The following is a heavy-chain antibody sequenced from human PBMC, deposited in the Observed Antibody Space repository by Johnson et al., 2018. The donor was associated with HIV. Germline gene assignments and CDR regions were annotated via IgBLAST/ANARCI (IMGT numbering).Heavy chain of an antibody. J-gene: IGHJ3*02. CDR1: GFTFSDFY. V-gene: IGHV3-30*03. CDR2: ISYDGSNK. Sequence: QVQLVESGGGVVQPGGSLRLSCAASGFTFSDFYMSWVRQPPGKGLEWVAVISYDGSNKYYTDSVKGRFTISSDNSKNTLYLQMNGLRAEDRAVYYCAGEWEAAFDIWGQGTMVTVSS. D-gene: IGHD1-26*01. CDR3: AGEWEAAFDI.